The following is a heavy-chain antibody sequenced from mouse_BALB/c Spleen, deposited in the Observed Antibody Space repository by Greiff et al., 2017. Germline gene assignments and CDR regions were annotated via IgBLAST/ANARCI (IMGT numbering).Heavy chain of an antibody. V-gene: IGHV5-6-5*01. CDR2: ISSGGST. CDR3: AREGGTHAMDY. Sequence: EVHLVESGGGLVKPGGSLKLSCAASGFTFSSYAMSWVRQTPEKRLEWVASISSGGSTYYPDSVKGRFTISRDNARNILYLQMSSLRSEDTAMYYCAREGGTHAMDYWGQGTSVTVSS. D-gene: IGHD1-1*02. CDR1: GFTFSSYA. J-gene: IGHJ4*01.